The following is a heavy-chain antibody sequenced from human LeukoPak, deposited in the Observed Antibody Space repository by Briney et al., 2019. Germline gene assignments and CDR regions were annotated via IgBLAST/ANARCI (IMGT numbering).Heavy chain of an antibody. J-gene: IGHJ4*02. D-gene: IGHD1-1*01. V-gene: IGHV1-18*01. CDR2: ISCYNGNT. CDR3: ARDIATVQHQD. CDR1: GYTFTNYG. Sequence: ASVKVSCKTSGYTFTNYGISWVRQAPGQGLEWMGWISCYNGNTNYVQKFRGRVTMTADTSTSTVYVELRSLRSDDTAVYYCARDIATVQHQDWGQGTLVTVSS.